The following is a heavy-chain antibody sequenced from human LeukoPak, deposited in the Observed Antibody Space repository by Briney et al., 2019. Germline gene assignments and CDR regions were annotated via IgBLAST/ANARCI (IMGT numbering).Heavy chain of an antibody. CDR3: ARQVGGSRFPD. CDR2: AYHTGST. Sequence: SETLSLSCTVSGGSMRNYYWTWIRQTPGKGLEWIGYAYHTGSTSYNPSIKSRVTISLDTSKNQFSLRLSSVAAADTAVYYCARQVGGSRFPDWGQGTLVTVSS. CDR1: GGSMRNYY. J-gene: IGHJ4*02. V-gene: IGHV4-59*08. D-gene: IGHD1-26*01.